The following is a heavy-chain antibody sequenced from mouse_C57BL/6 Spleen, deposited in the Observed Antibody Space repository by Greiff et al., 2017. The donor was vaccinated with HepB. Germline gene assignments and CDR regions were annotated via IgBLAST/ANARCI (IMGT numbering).Heavy chain of an antibody. CDR2: IYPGSGNT. Sequence: VQLVESGPELVKPGASVKISCKASGYSFTSYYIHWVKQRPGQGLEWIGWIYPGSGNTKYNEKFKGKATLTADTSSSTAYMQLSSLTSEDSAVYYCARRDVGDYWGQGTTLTVSS. D-gene: IGHD3-3*01. CDR1: GYSFTSYY. V-gene: IGHV1-66*01. J-gene: IGHJ2*01. CDR3: ARRDVGDY.